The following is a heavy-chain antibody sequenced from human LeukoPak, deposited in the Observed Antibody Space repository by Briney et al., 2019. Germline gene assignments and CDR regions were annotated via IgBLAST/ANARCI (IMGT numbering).Heavy chain of an antibody. Sequence: SETLSLTCAVYGGSFSGYYWSWIRQPPGKGLEWIGEINHSGSTNYNPSLKSRVTISVDTSKNQFSLKLSSVTAADTAVYYCAIAMENRGRWLHDWGQGTLVTVSS. D-gene: IGHD5-24*01. CDR3: AIAMENRGRWLHD. V-gene: IGHV4-34*01. CDR2: INHSGST. CDR1: GGSFSGYY. J-gene: IGHJ4*02.